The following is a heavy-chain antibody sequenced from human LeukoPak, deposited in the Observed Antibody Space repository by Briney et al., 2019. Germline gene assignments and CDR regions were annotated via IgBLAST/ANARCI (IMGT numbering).Heavy chain of an antibody. CDR1: GFTFSSYS. CDR2: ISSSSSYI. D-gene: IGHD2-21*01. V-gene: IGHV3-21*01. CDR3: ARVAYLKDAFDI. J-gene: IGHJ3*02. Sequence: PGGSLRLSCAASGFTFSSYSMNWVRQAPGKGLEWVSSISSSSSYIYYADSVKGRFTISRDNAKNSLYLQMNSLRAEDTAVYYCARVAYLKDAFDIWGQGTMVTVSS.